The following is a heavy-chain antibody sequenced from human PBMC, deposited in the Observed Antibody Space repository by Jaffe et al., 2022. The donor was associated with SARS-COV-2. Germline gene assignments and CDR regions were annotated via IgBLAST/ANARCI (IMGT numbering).Heavy chain of an antibody. Sequence: QVHLQESGPGLVKPSETLSLTCTVSGDSISYYYWNWIRQPPGKGLEWIGNIYYSGSTSYNPSLRSRVTISVDTSKNQFSLKLSSVTAADTAVYYCARHVTWAGRTYFDHWGQGTLVTVSS. V-gene: IGHV4-59*01. CDR3: ARHVTWAGRTYFDH. CDR1: GDSISYYY. D-gene: IGHD2-15*01. J-gene: IGHJ4*02. CDR2: IYYSGST.